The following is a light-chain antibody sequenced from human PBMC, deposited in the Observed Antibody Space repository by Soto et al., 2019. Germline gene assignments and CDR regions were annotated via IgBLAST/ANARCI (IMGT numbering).Light chain of an antibody. J-gene: IGLJ3*02. CDR2: GVS. CDR1: SSDVGAYNY. Sequence: QSALTPPASVSGYPGQSITISCTGTSSDVGAYNYVSWYQQHPGKAPKVMIYGVSNRPSGVSYRFSVSKSCNTASLTISGLQAEDEADYYCTSYPSSSPLVFGGGTKLTVL. CDR3: TSYPSSSPLV. V-gene: IGLV2-14*01.